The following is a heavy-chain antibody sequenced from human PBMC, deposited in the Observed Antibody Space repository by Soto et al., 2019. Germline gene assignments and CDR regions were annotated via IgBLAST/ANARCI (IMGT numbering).Heavy chain of an antibody. CDR3: AKDKAPTIAAAGRFDY. CDR2: ISGSGGST. CDR1: GFTFSSYA. D-gene: IGHD6-13*01. Sequence: GGSLSLSCAASGFTFSSYAMSWVRQAPGKGLEWVSAISGSGGSTYYADSVKGRFTISRDNSKNTLYLQMNSLRAEDMAVYYCAKDKAPTIAAAGRFDYWGQGTLVTVSS. V-gene: IGHV3-23*01. J-gene: IGHJ4*02.